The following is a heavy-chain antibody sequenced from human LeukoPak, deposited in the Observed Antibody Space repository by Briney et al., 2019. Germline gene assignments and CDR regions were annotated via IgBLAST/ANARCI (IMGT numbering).Heavy chain of an antibody. V-gene: IGHV3-23*01. Sequence: GGSLRLSCAASGFAFSSYAMSWVRQPPGKGLEWVSVISRRDDYTYYADSVKGRFTISRDNSKNTLYLQMNSLRAEDTAVYYCASGGTGGDSFDIWGQGTMVTVSS. D-gene: IGHD2-15*01. CDR2: ISRRDDYT. J-gene: IGHJ3*02. CDR1: GFAFSSYA. CDR3: ASGGTGGDSFDI.